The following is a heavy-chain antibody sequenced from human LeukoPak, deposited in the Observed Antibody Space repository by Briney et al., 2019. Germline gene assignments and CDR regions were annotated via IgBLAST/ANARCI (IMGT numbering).Heavy chain of an antibody. J-gene: IGHJ4*02. V-gene: IGHV3-30*04. Sequence: GGSLRLSCAASEFIFSRYAMHWVRQAPGKGLEWVAILSYDDTNEYYADSVAGRFTISRDNSKNTLYLQMNSLRPDDTAVYYCARARRDGNNLAFHFDYWGQGTLVTVSS. CDR2: LSYDDTNE. D-gene: IGHD5-24*01. CDR3: ARARRDGNNLAFHFDY. CDR1: EFIFSRYA.